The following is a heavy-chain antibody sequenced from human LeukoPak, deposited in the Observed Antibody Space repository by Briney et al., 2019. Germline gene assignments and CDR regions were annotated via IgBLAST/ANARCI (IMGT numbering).Heavy chain of an antibody. D-gene: IGHD6-19*01. CDR1: GFTFSSYS. J-gene: IGHJ6*02. CDR3: ARDHRAIAVAGTGIYYYYGMDV. Sequence: GGSLRLSCAASGFTFSSYSMNWVRQAPGKGLEWVSYISSSSSTIYYADSVKGRFIISRDNAKNSLYLQMNSLRAEDTAVYYCARDHRAIAVAGTGIYYYYGMDVWGQGTTVTVSS. V-gene: IGHV3-48*01. CDR2: ISSSSSTI.